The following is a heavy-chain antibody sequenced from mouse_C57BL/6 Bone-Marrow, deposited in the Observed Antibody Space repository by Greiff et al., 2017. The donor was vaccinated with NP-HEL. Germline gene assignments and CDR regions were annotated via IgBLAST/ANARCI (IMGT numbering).Heavy chain of an antibody. V-gene: IGHV14-4*01. CDR1: GFNIKDDY. Sequence: EVHLVESGAELVRPGASVKLSCTASGFNIKDDYMHWVKQRPEQGLEWIGWIDPENGDTEYASKFQGKATITADTSSNTAYLQLSSLTSEDTAVYYCTTWGYVDYWGQGTTLTVSS. CDR3: TTWGYVDY. J-gene: IGHJ2*01. CDR2: IDPENGDT.